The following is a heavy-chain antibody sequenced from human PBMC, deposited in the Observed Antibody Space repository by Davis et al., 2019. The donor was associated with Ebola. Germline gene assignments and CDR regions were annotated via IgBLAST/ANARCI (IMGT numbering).Heavy chain of an antibody. V-gene: IGHV1-2*06. Sequence: ASVKVSCKASGYTFTGYYMHWVRQAPGQGLEWMGRINPNSGGTNYAQKFQGRVTMTRDTSISTAYMELSRLRSDDTAVYYCARDGRYNWNYGWFDPWGQGTLVTVSS. CDR3: ARDGRYNWNYGWFDP. CDR2: INPNSGGT. CDR1: GYTFTGYY. D-gene: IGHD1-7*01. J-gene: IGHJ5*02.